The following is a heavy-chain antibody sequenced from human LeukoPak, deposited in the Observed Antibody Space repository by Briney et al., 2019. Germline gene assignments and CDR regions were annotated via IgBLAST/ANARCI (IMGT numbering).Heavy chain of an antibody. J-gene: IGHJ4*02. V-gene: IGHV4-39*01. D-gene: IGHD6-25*01. CDR1: GGSISSSSYS. CDR2: IYYSGST. CDR3: ARLNSIAAALDY. Sequence: SETLSLTCTVSGGSISSSSYSWGWIRQPPGKGLEWIGSIYYSGSTYYNPSLKGRVTISVDTSKTQFSLKLSSVPAADTAVYYCARLNSIAAALDYWGQGTLVTVSS.